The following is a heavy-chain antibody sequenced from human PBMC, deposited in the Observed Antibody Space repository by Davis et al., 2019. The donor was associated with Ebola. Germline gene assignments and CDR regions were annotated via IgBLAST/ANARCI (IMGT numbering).Heavy chain of an antibody. J-gene: IGHJ3*02. CDR3: ARGPQLLPDAFDI. D-gene: IGHD6-19*01. Sequence: SETLSLTCTVSGGSISSYDWSWIRRPPGKGLEWSGYIYYGGSTNYNPSLKSRVTISVDTSKNQFSLKLSSVTAADTAVYYCARGPQLLPDAFDIWGQGTMVTVSS. CDR1: GGSISSYD. V-gene: IGHV4-59*01. CDR2: IYYGGST.